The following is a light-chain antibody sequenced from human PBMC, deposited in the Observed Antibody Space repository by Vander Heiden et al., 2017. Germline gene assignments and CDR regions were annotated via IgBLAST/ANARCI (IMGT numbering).Light chain of an antibody. Sequence: DLQMTQSPSTLSASVGDRVTITCRASQSISSWLAWYQQKPGKAPKLLIYKASTLETGVPSRFSGSGSGTEFTLTISSLQPDDCATYYCQQFDKYPLTLGGGTKVEIK. CDR1: QSISSW. J-gene: IGKJ4*01. V-gene: IGKV1-5*03. CDR2: KAS. CDR3: QQFDKYPLT.